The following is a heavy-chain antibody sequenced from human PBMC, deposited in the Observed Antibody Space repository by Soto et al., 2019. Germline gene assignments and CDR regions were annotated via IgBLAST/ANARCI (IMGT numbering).Heavy chain of an antibody. CDR1: GGSISSGDYY. CDR2: IYYSGST. V-gene: IGHV4-30-4*01. D-gene: IGHD3-3*01. Sequence: SETLSLTCTVSGGSISSGDYYWSWIRQPPGKGLEWIGYIYYSGSTYYNPSLKSRVTISVDTSKNQFSLKLSSVTAADTAVYYCARGVKYYDFWSGYNIQFDYWGQGNLVTVSS. J-gene: IGHJ4*02. CDR3: ARGVKYYDFWSGYNIQFDY.